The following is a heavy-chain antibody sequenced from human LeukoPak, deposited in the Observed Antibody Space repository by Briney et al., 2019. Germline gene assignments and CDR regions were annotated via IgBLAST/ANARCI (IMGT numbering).Heavy chain of an antibody. J-gene: IGHJ4*02. Sequence: PGGSLRLSCAASGFPFSSYAMSWVREAPGKGLEWVSAISGSGGSTYYADSVKGRFTVSRDNSKNTLYLQMNSLRADDTAVYYCAKDLTGPFAGALFDYWGQGTLVTVSS. CDR2: ISGSGGST. D-gene: IGHD1-1*01. CDR3: AKDLTGPFAGALFDY. V-gene: IGHV3-23*01. CDR1: GFPFSSYA.